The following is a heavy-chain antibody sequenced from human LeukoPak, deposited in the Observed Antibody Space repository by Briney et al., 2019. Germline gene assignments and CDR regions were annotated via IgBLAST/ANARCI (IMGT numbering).Heavy chain of an antibody. CDR3: AAYYYDSSGDYVREYYFDY. V-gene: IGHV4-34*01. CDR2: INHSGST. Sequence: PSETLSLTCAVYGGSFSGYYWSWIRQPPGKGLEWIGEINHSGSTNYNPSLKSRVTISVDTSKNQFSLKLSSVTAADTAVYYCAAYYYDSSGDYVREYYFDYWGQGTLVTVFS. J-gene: IGHJ4*02. CDR1: GGSFSGYY. D-gene: IGHD3-22*01.